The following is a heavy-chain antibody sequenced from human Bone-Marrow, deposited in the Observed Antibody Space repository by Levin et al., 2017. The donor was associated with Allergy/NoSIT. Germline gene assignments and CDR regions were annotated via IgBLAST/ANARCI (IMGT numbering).Heavy chain of an antibody. CDR1: GYTFASYD. CDR3: ARGRCGGDCSSKYYFDY. Sequence: TCKASGYTFASYDIGWVRQAPGQGLEWLGWMNSNTGNTGYAQKFQGRVTLTRTTSLSTAYMELSSLKSEDTAVYYCARGRCGGDCSSKYYFDYWGQGTLVTVSS. CDR2: MNSNTGNT. D-gene: IGHD2-21*02. V-gene: IGHV1-8*01. J-gene: IGHJ4*02.